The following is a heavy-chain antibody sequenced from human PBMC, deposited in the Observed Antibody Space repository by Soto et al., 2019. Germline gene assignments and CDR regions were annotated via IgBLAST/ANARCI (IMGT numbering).Heavy chain of an antibody. J-gene: IGHJ4*02. D-gene: IGHD2-2*02. CDR3: ARRYCNSTSCYTIDY. CDR2: ISHSGST. V-gene: IGHV4-34*01. Sequence: WTWIRQPPGKGLEWIGEISHSGSTNYNPSLKSRVTISVDTSKNQFSLKLSSVTAADTAVYYCARRYCNSTSCYTIDYWGQGTLVTVSS.